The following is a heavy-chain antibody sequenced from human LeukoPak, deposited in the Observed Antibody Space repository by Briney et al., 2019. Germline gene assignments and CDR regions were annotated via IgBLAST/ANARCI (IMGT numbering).Heavy chain of an antibody. CDR3: AELGITMIGGV. Sequence: PGGSLRLSCAASGFTFSDYWMHWVRQAPGKGLVGVSRINSDGRTTSYADSVKGRFTISRDNAKNTLYLQMNSLRAEDTAVYYCAELGITMIGGVWGKGTTVTISS. CDR2: INSDGRTT. CDR1: GFTFSDYW. D-gene: IGHD3-10*02. J-gene: IGHJ6*04. V-gene: IGHV3-74*01.